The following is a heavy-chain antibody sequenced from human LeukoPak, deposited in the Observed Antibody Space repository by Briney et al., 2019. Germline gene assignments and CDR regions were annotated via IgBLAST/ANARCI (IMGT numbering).Heavy chain of an antibody. D-gene: IGHD3-9*01. CDR2: IWYDGSNK. Sequence: GGSLRLSCAASGFTFGSYGMHWVRQAPGKGLEWVAVIWYDGSNKYYADSVKGRFTISRDNSKNTLYLQMNSLRAEVTAMYYCARVLGRYFDWPSPYGMDVWGKGTTVTVSS. CDR1: GFTFGSYG. J-gene: IGHJ6*04. V-gene: IGHV3-33*01. CDR3: ARVLGRYFDWPSPYGMDV.